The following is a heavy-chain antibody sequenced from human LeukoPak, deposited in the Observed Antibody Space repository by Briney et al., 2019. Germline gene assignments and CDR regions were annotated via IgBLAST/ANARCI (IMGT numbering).Heavy chain of an antibody. CDR2: MSGGGDTT. V-gene: IGHV3-23*01. J-gene: IGHJ5*02. Sequence: PGVSLRLSCAASGFTFNNYAMSWVRQAPGKGLEWVSAMSGGGDTTYYADSVKGRFTISRDNSKNTLYLQMNSLRAEDTAVYYCASLEQQLANWFDPWGQGTLVTVSS. CDR3: ASLEQQLANWFDP. CDR1: GFTFNNYA. D-gene: IGHD6-13*01.